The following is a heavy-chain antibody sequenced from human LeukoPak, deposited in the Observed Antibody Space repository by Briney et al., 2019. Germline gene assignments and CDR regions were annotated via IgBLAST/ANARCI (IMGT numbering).Heavy chain of an antibody. Sequence: GGSLRLSCVSSGFTFSGYVMNWVRQAPGKGLEWVSYISSGGSTIYYADSVKGRFTISRDNAKNSLYLQMNSLRAEDTAVYYCAGAFDYWGQGTLVTVSS. J-gene: IGHJ4*02. CDR3: AGAFDY. CDR1: GFTFSGYV. V-gene: IGHV3-48*03. CDR2: ISSGGSTI.